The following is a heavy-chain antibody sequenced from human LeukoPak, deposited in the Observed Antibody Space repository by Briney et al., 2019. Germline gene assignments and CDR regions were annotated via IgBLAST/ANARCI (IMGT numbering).Heavy chain of an antibody. D-gene: IGHD3-22*01. V-gene: IGHV4-61*08. CDR1: GASFKSDAYY. Sequence: PSETLSLICIVSGASFKSDAYYWSWIRQPPGKGLEWIGYMFEGGRTNYNPSLQGRVTISVDTSKNQFSLSVSSVTAADTAVYYCGSLNTDYYDSSGYYNHFWGQGTLVTVSS. CDR2: MFEGGRT. J-gene: IGHJ4*02. CDR3: GSLNTDYYDSSGYYNHF.